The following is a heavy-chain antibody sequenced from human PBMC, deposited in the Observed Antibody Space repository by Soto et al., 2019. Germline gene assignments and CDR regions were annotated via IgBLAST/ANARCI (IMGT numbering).Heavy chain of an antibody. CDR2: IYYSGST. J-gene: IGHJ6*02. V-gene: IGHV4-59*11. CDR1: GVSLTSHY. D-gene: IGHD3-22*01. CDR3: ARLRDRSGTASIYNGMDV. Sequence: PWETLSLTCRVSGVSLTSHYWTWIRQSPGKGLEWIGYIYYSGSTNYSPSLKSRLTMSIDTPSNQFSLNLSSVTAADTAIYYCARLRDRSGTASIYNGMDVWGPGTMVTVSS.